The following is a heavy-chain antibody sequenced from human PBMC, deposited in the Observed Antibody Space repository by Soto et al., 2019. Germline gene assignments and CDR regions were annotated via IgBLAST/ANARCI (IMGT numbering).Heavy chain of an antibody. J-gene: IGHJ6*02. CDR1: GHTFTTSS. D-gene: IGHD5-18*01. CDR2: THPGDSGT. Sequence: GESLKISCKASGHTFTTSSIAWLRRMPGKGLEWMAITHPGDSGTTYSPSFQGQVTITADKSINTAYLQWSSLKASDTAIYYCAMSPFGYKVDIWGQGTTVTVSS. CDR3: AMSPFGYKVDI. V-gene: IGHV5-51*01.